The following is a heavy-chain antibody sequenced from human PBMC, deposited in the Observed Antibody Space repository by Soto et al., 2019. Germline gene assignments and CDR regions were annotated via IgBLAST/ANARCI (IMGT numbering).Heavy chain of an antibody. V-gene: IGHV2-5*08. CDR2: IYWDDDK. D-gene: IGHD6-13*01. CDR1: GFSLSTSGMC. Sequence: SGPTLVNPTQTLTLTCTFSGFSLSTSGMCVSWIRQPPGKALEWLALIYWDDDKRYSPSLKSRLTITKDTSKNQVVLTMTNMDPVDTATYYCAHRLADGRYSSSWYSWFDPWGQGTLVTVSS. J-gene: IGHJ5*02. CDR3: AHRLADGRYSSSWYSWFDP.